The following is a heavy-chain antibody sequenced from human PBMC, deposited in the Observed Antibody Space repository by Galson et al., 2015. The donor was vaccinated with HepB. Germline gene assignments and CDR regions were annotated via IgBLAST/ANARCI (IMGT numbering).Heavy chain of an antibody. Sequence: SLRLSCAASGFTFNYHAMNWVRQAPGKGLEWVASISGSGGSTYYADSVKGRFTVSRDNSLDTVDLQMDSLRVDDTAVYYCARDLFSSSWYSGVWYFDLWGRGTLVTVSS. CDR2: ISGSGGST. J-gene: IGHJ2*01. CDR3: ARDLFSSSWYSGVWYFDL. V-gene: IGHV3-23*01. CDR1: GFTFNYHA. D-gene: IGHD6-13*01.